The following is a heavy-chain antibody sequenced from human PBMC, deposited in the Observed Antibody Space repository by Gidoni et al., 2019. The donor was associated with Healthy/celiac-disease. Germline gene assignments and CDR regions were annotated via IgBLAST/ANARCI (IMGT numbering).Heavy chain of an antibody. J-gene: IGHJ4*02. V-gene: IGHV3-7*01. D-gene: IGHD6-25*01. CDR2: IKQDGSEK. CDR3: ARQAGIGRFDY. Sequence: EVQLVESGGGLVQPGGSLRPSCAASGFTFSSYWMSWVRQAPGKGREWVANIKQDGSEKYYVDSVKGRFTISRDNAKNSLYLQMNSLRAEDTAVYYCARQAGIGRFDYWGQGTLVTVSS. CDR1: GFTFSSYW.